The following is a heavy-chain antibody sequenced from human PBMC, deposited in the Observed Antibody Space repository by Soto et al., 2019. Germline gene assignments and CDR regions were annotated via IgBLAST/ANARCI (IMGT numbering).Heavy chain of an antibody. Sequence: GGSLRLSCAASGFTFSSYWMHWVRQAPGKGLVWVSRINSDGSSTSYADSVKGRFTISRDNAKNTLYLQMNSLRAEDTAVYYCASLVGGNNWFDPWGQGTLVTVSS. CDR3: ASLVGGNNWFDP. CDR1: GFTFSSYW. D-gene: IGHD1-26*01. CDR2: INSDGSST. J-gene: IGHJ5*02. V-gene: IGHV3-74*01.